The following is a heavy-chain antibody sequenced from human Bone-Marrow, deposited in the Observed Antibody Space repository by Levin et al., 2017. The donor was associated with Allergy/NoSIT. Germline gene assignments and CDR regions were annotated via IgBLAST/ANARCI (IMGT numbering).Heavy chain of an antibody. Sequence: GESLKISCAASGFTFSSYSMNWVRQAPGKGLEWVSSISSSSSYIYYADSVKGRFTISRDNAKNSLYLQMNSLRAEDTAVYYCARDENTMFGVAVDYWGQGTLVTVSS. D-gene: IGHD3-3*01. J-gene: IGHJ4*02. V-gene: IGHV3-21*01. CDR1: GFTFSSYS. CDR3: ARDENTMFGVAVDY. CDR2: ISSSSSYI.